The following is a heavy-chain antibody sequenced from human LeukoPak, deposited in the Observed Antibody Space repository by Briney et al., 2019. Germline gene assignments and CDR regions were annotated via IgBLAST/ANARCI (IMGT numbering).Heavy chain of an antibody. Sequence: PSETLSLTCTVSGYSISSGYYWGWIRQPPGQGLEWIGSIYHSGSTYYNPSLKSRVTISVDTSKNQFSLKLSSVTAADTAVYYCASLVAVGLFDYWGQGTLVTVSS. CDR2: IYHSGST. CDR3: ASLVAVGLFDY. J-gene: IGHJ4*02. D-gene: IGHD6-19*01. CDR1: GYSISSGYY. V-gene: IGHV4-38-2*02.